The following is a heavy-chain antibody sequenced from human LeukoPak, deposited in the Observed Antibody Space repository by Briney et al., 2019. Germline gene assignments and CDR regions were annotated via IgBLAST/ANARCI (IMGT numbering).Heavy chain of an antibody. CDR2: IKSDGSRT. CDR1: GFTFSSYW. J-gene: IGHJ4*02. CDR3: ARELPFDY. Sequence: GGSLRLSCAVSGFTFSSYWMHWVRQAPGKGLVWVSRIKSDGSRTDYADSAKGRFTISRDNAKNTLYLQMNSLRVEDTAVYYCARELPFDYWGPGTLVTVSS. V-gene: IGHV3-74*01.